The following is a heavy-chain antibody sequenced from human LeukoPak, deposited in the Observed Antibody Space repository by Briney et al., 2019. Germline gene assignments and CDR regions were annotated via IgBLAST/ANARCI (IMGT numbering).Heavy chain of an antibody. V-gene: IGHV3-30*02. CDR3: ANTYYDYVWGSYRYGNFDY. CDR2: IWYDGSNK. CDR1: GFTFSSYG. D-gene: IGHD3-16*02. J-gene: IGHJ4*02. Sequence: PGGSLRLSCAASGFTFSSYGMHWVRQAPGKGLEWVAVIWYDGSNKYYADSVKGRFTISRDNFKNTLYLQMNSLRAEDTAVYYCANTYYDYVWGSYRYGNFDYWGQGTLVTVSS.